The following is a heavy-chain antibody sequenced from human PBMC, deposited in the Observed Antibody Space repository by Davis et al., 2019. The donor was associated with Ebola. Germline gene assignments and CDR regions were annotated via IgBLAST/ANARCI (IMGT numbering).Heavy chain of an antibody. V-gene: IGHV1-69*13. CDR1: GYTFVTYA. CDR2: IIPIFGTA. J-gene: IGHJ4*02. D-gene: IGHD5-12*01. Sequence: SVKVSCKTSGYTFVTYAINWVRQAPGQGLDWMGRIIPIFGTANYAQKFQGRVTITADESTSTAYMELSSLRSEDTAVYYCASGLGYSGYEPFDNWGQGTLVTVSS. CDR3: ASGLGYSGYEPFDN.